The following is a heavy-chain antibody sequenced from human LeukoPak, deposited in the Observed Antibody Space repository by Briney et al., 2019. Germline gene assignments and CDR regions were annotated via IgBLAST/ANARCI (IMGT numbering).Heavy chain of an antibody. V-gene: IGHV3-30*02. CDR3: AKDIRRGYNFGYDQFAY. D-gene: IGHD5-18*01. J-gene: IGHJ4*02. CDR2: IQYNGTTK. Sequence: GGSLRLSCAASGFIFSNYGMHWVRQAPGKGLEWVAFIQYNGTTKDYAGSVKGRFTISRDNSKNTVSLQMNSLTAEDTALYYCAKDIRRGYNFGYDQFAYWGQGTLVTVSS. CDR1: GFIFSNYG.